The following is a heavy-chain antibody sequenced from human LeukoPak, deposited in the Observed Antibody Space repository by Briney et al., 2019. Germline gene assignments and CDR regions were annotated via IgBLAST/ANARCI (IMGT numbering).Heavy chain of an antibody. Sequence: ASVKVSCKASGYTFTSYDINWVRQATGQGLEWMGWMNPNSGNTGYAQKFQGRVTMTRNTSISTAYMELSSLRSEDTAVYYCARVALLRIEDSPDWFDPWGQGTLVTVSS. CDR1: GYTFTSYD. CDR2: MNPNSGNT. D-gene: IGHD1-14*01. J-gene: IGHJ5*02. CDR3: ARVALLRIEDSPDWFDP. V-gene: IGHV1-8*01.